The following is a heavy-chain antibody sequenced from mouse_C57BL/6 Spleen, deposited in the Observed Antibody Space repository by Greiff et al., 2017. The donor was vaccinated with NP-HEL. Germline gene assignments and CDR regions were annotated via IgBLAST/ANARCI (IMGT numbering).Heavy chain of an antibody. J-gene: IGHJ2*01. Sequence: QVQLQQPGAELVMPGASVKLSCKASGYTFTSYWMHWVKQRPGQGLEWIGEIDPSDSYTNYNQKFKGKSTLTVDKSSSTAYMQLSSLTSEDSAVYYCARGRWLLLLYYFDYWGQGTTLTVSS. V-gene: IGHV1-69*01. D-gene: IGHD2-3*01. CDR2: IDPSDSYT. CDR1: GYTFTSYW. CDR3: ARGRWLLLLYYFDY.